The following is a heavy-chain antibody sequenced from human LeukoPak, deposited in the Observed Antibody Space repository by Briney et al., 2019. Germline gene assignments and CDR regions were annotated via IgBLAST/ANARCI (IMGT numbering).Heavy chain of an antibody. CDR2: INHSGST. J-gene: IGHJ4*02. D-gene: IGHD2-2*01. CDR3: ARDNLYSYCSSTSCQYYFDY. V-gene: IGHV4-34*01. CDR1: GGSFSGYY. Sequence: PSETLSLTCAVYGGSFSGYYWSWIRQPPGKGLEWIGEINHSGSTNYNPSLKSRVTISVDTSKNQFSLKLSSVTAADTAVYYCARDNLYSYCSSTSCQYYFDYWGQGTLVTVSS.